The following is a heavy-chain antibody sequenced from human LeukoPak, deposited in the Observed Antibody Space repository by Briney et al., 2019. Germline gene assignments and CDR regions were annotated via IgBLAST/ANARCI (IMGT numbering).Heavy chain of an antibody. Sequence: TGGSLRLSCAASRLTVSSYYMNWVRQAPGKGLEWVSIIYSGGSTDYADSVKGRSTISRDISKNTLYLQMNSLRAEDTAVYYCAELGITMIGGVWGKGTTVTISS. CDR1: RLTVSSYY. D-gene: IGHD3-10*02. CDR2: IYSGGST. CDR3: AELGITMIGGV. V-gene: IGHV3-66*01. J-gene: IGHJ6*04.